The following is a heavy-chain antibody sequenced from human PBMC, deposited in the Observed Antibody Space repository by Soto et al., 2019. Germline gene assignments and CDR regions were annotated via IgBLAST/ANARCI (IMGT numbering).Heavy chain of an antibody. V-gene: IGHV3-23*01. CDR2: ISGSGGST. D-gene: IGHD6-13*01. Sequence: SLRLSCAASGFTFSSYAMSWVRQAPGKGLEWASAISGSGGSTYYADSVKGRFTISRDTSKNTLYLQMNSLRAEDTAVYYCAKDTGAAPAGLASLEPTHKYGMDVWGQGTTVTVSS. J-gene: IGHJ6*02. CDR3: AKDTGAAPAGLASLEPTHKYGMDV. CDR1: GFTFSSYA.